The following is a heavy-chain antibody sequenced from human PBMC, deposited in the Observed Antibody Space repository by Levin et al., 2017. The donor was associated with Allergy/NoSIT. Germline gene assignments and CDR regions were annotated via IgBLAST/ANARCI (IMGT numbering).Heavy chain of an antibody. J-gene: IGHJ5*02. CDR1: GGSVSSGSYY. D-gene: IGHD6-6*01. V-gene: IGHV4-61*01. CDR2: IYYSGST. CDR3: ARGDHWGAARPYWFDP. Sequence: SETLSLTCTVSGGSVSSGSYYWSWIRQPPGKGLEWIGYIYYSGSTNYNPSLKSRVTISVDTSKIQFSLKLSSVTAADTAVYYCARGDHWGAARPYWFDPWGQGTLVTVSS.